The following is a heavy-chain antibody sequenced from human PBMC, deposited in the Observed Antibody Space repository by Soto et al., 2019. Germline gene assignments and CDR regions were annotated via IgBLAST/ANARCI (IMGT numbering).Heavy chain of an antibody. D-gene: IGHD3-10*01. CDR1: DYIFTNYG. CDR3: ARDRAKAYYYDSGVFAF. V-gene: IGHV1-18*01. Sequence: GASVKVSCKASDYIFTNYGISWVRQAPGQGLEWMGWISTYHGNTNYAQKFQGRVTMTTDRLMTTAFMELRSLTFDDTAVYYCARDRAKAYYYDSGVFAFWGQGTLVIGSS. J-gene: IGHJ4*02. CDR2: ISTYHGNT.